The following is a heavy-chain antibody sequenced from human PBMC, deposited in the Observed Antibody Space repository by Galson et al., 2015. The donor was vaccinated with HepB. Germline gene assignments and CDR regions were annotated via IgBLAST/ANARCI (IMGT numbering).Heavy chain of an antibody. V-gene: IGHV3-21*01. CDR3: AKVRGDYYYDTSGLDAFDI. CDR1: GFTFSNYN. J-gene: IGHJ3*02. D-gene: IGHD3-22*01. CDR2: ISGRSNYI. Sequence: SLRLSCAASGFTFSNYNFNWVRQAPGKGLEWVASISGRSNYIYYADSVKGRFTISRDNSQNTLFLQMNSLRTEDTAIYYCAKVRGDYYYDTSGLDAFDIWGQGTMVTVSS.